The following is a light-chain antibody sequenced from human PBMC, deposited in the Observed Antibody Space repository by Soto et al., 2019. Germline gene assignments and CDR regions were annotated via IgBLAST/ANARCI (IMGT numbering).Light chain of an antibody. CDR3: QQYSNYWT. CDR1: QGIGDW. CDR2: RAS. J-gene: IGKJ1*01. V-gene: IGKV1-5*03. Sequence: DIQMTQSPPTLSASVGDRVTITCRASQGIGDWLAWYQQKPGKGPKLLIYRASNLENGVPSRFRGGGSGTEFSLTISNLQPGDFATYYFQQYSNYWTFGQGTKVEIK.